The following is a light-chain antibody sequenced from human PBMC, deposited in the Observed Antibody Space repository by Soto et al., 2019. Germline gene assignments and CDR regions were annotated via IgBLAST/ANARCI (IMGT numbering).Light chain of an antibody. Sequence: DIQLTQSPSFLSASVGDRVSITCRTSQGIRTHVAWYQQKPGKAPNLLDYGASSLESGVPSRFSGSGSGTEFTLTISSRQPEDFVTYYCLQLNSYPRTFGQGTKVDVK. V-gene: IGKV1-9*01. CDR2: GAS. CDR1: QGIRTH. J-gene: IGKJ1*01. CDR3: LQLNSYPRT.